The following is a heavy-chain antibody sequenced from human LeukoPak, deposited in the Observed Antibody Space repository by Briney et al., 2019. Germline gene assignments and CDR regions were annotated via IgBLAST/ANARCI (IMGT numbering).Heavy chain of an antibody. V-gene: IGHV4-59*01. Sequence: PSETLSLTCTVSGGSISSYYWSWIRQPPGKGLEWIGYIYYSGSTNYNPSLKSRVTISVDTSKNQFSLKLSSVTAADTAVYYCARNPYDSSGYYIDYWGQGTLVTVSS. D-gene: IGHD3-22*01. J-gene: IGHJ4*02. CDR2: IYYSGST. CDR1: GGSISSYY. CDR3: ARNPYDSSGYYIDY.